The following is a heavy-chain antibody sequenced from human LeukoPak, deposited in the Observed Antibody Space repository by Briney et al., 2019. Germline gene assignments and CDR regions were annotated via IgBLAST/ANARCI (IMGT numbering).Heavy chain of an antibody. CDR1: GFTFSSYA. J-gene: IGHJ6*02. Sequence: GSLRLSCAASGFTFSSYAMSWVRQAPGKGLEWVSAIRGSGGSTYYADSVKGRFTISRDNSKNTLYLQMNSLRAEDTAVYYCAKPFLTVAAAGGLYYYYGMDVWGQGTTVTVFS. CDR2: IRGSGGST. V-gene: IGHV3-23*01. CDR3: AKPFLTVAAAGGLYYYYGMDV. D-gene: IGHD6-13*01.